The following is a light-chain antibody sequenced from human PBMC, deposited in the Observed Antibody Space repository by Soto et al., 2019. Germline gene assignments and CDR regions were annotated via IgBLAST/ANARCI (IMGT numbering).Light chain of an antibody. CDR2: AAS. CDR1: QSLSKW. V-gene: IGKV1-39*01. J-gene: IGKJ5*01. CDR3: QQSYSTPIT. Sequence: DIQMTQSPSTLSSSVGDRVTITCLASQSLSKWLAWYQQKPGKAPKLLIYAASSFQSGVPSRFSGSGSGTDFTLTISSLRPEDFATYYCQQSYSTPITFGQGTRLENK.